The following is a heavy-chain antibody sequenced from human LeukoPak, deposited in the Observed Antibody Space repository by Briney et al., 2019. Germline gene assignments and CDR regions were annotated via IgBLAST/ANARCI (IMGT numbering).Heavy chain of an antibody. CDR3: AKDDPGQQLVFDP. J-gene: IGHJ5*02. V-gene: IGHV3-23*01. CDR2: ISASGGAT. Sequence: PGGSLRLSCAASGFTFSGYSMNWVRQAPGKGLEWVSGISASGGATYYADSVKGRFTISRDNSKNTLYLQMNSLRAEDTAVYYCAKDDPGQQLVFDPWGQGTLVTVSS. D-gene: IGHD6-13*01. CDR1: GFTFSGYS.